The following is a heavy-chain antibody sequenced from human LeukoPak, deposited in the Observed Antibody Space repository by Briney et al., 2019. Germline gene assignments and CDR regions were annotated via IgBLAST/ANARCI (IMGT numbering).Heavy chain of an antibody. D-gene: IGHD3-16*01. CDR3: ARETSQKGAHYMDV. CDR1: GASISTYY. Sequence: SETLSLTCTVSGASISTYYWSWIRQPPGKGLKWIGNIYYSGYTTYSPSLRSRVTISVDTSKNQFSLKLSSVTAADTAVYYCARETSQKGAHYMDVWGKGTTITISS. CDR2: IYYSGYT. J-gene: IGHJ6*03. V-gene: IGHV4-59*01.